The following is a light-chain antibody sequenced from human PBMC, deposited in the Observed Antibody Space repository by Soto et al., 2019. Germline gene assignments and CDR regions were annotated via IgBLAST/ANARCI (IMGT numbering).Light chain of an antibody. CDR1: SSNIGTHYD. J-gene: IGLJ2*01. V-gene: IGLV1-40*01. Sequence: QSVLTQPPSVSGAPGQRVTISCTGSSSNIGTHYDVHWYQQLPGTAPKLLIYGNSNRPSGVPDRFSGSKSGTSASLAITGLQAEDEADYYCQSYDSGLSGPVFGGGTKLTVL. CDR3: QSYDSGLSGPV. CDR2: GNS.